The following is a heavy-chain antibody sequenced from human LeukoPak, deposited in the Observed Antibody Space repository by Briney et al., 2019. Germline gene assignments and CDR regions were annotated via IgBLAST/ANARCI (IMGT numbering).Heavy chain of an antibody. CDR2: IRSKAYGGTT. CDR1: GFTFGDYA. Sequence: GGYLRLSCTASGFTFGDYAMSWFRQAPGKGLEWVGFIRSKAYGGTTEYAASVKGRFTISRDDSKSIAYLQMNSLKTEDTAVHYCTRDGLGYCSGGSCGSAEYFQHWGQGTLVTVSS. D-gene: IGHD2-15*01. CDR3: TRDGLGYCSGGSCGSAEYFQH. V-gene: IGHV3-49*03. J-gene: IGHJ1*01.